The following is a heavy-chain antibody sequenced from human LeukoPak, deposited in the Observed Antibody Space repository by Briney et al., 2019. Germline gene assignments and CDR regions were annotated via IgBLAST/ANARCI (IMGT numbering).Heavy chain of an antibody. Sequence: ASVNVSFKASGYTFTSYGISWVRQAPGQGLEWMGWISAYNGNTNYAQKLQGRVTMTTDTSTSTAYMELRSLRSDDTAVYYCARDSRVVLNYYYYGMDVWGQGTTVTVSS. CDR1: GYTFTSYG. J-gene: IGHJ6*02. CDR3: ARDSRVVLNYYYYGMDV. D-gene: IGHD3-3*01. CDR2: ISAYNGNT. V-gene: IGHV1-18*01.